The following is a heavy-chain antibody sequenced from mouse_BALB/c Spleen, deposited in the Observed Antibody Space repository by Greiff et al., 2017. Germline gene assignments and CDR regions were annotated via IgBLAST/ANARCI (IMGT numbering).Heavy chain of an antibody. CDR2: ISNGGGST. CDR1: GFTFSSYT. J-gene: IGHJ4*01. V-gene: IGHV5-12-2*01. D-gene: IGHD1-1*01. CDR3: ARHGLLGSSSYYAMDY. Sequence: EVNVVESGGGLVQPGGSLKLSCAASGFTFSSYTMSWVRQTPEKRLEWVAYISNGGGSTYYPDTVKGRFTISRDNAKNTLYLQMSSLKSEDTAMYYCARHGLLGSSSYYAMDYWGQGTSVTVSS.